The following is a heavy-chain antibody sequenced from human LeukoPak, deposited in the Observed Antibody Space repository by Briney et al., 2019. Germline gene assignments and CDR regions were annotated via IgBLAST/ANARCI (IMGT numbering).Heavy chain of an antibody. CDR1: GYSFTSYW. CDR3: ARQGVEMATIAAFDI. D-gene: IGHD5-24*01. J-gene: IGHJ3*02. Sequence: GESLQISCKGSGYSFTSYWIGWVRQMPGKGLEWMGIIYPGDSDTRYSPSFQGRVTISADKSISTAYLQWSSLKASDTAMYYCARQGVEMATIAAFDIWGQGTMVTVSS. V-gene: IGHV5-51*01. CDR2: IYPGDSDT.